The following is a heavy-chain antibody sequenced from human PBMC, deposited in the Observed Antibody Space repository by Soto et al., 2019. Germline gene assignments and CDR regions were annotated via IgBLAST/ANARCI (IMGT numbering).Heavy chain of an antibody. Sequence: SLRLSCAASGFTFSSYGMHWVRQAPGKGLEWVAVISYDGSNKYYADSVKGRFTISRDNSKNTLYLQMNSLRAEDTAVYYCAKDPFARTTVVTPTLFDYWGQGTLVTVSS. CDR1: GFTFSSYG. CDR2: ISYDGSNK. D-gene: IGHD2-15*01. V-gene: IGHV3-30*18. J-gene: IGHJ4*02. CDR3: AKDPFARTTVVTPTLFDY.